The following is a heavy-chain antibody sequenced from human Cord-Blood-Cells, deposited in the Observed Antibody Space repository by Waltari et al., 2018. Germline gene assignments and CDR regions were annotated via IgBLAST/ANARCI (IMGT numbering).Heavy chain of an antibody. CDR2: ICGSGGST. V-gene: IGHV3-23*01. CDR1: GFTFSSYA. CDR3: AKEGRTTVTTRGAFDY. J-gene: IGHJ4*02. D-gene: IGHD4-17*01. Sequence: EVQLLESGGGLVQPGGSLRLSCAASGFTFSSYAMSWVRQAPGKGLEWVSAICGSGGSTYYAASVKGRFTISRDNSKNTLYLQMNSLRAEDTAVYYCAKEGRTTVTTRGAFDYWGQGTLVTVSS.